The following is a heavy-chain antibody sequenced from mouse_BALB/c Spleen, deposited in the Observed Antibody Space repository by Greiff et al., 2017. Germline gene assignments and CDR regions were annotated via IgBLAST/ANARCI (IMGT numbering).Heavy chain of an antibody. Sequence: QVQLQQPGAELVKPGASVKLSCKASGYTFTSYWMHWVKQRPGRGLEWIGRIDPNSGSTNYNEKFKGKATFTADTSSNTAYMQLSSLTSEDSAVYYCAKGGFAYWGQGTLVTVSA. CDR2: IDPNSGST. J-gene: IGHJ3*01. V-gene: IGHV1-62-3*01. CDR3: AKGGFAY. CDR1: GYTFTSYW.